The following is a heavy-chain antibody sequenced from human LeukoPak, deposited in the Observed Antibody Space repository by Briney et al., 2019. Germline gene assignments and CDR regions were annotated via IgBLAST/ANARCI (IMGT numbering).Heavy chain of an antibody. CDR2: INHSGST. D-gene: IGHD3-10*01. J-gene: IGHJ6*03. V-gene: IGHV4-34*01. Sequence: PSETLSLTCAVYGGSFSGYYWSWIRQPPGKGLEWIGEINHSGSTNYNPSLKSRVTISVDTSKNQFSLKLSSVTAADTAVYYCARRGSGSYYSTYYYYYYMDVWGKGTTVTISS. CDR3: ARRGSGSYYSTYYYYYYMDV. CDR1: GGSFSGYY.